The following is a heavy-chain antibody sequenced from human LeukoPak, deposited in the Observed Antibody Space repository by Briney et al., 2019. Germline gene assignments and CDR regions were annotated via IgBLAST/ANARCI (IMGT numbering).Heavy chain of an antibody. CDR2: ISGSGGST. Sequence: GGSLRLSCAASGFTFSSYWMSWVRQAPGKGLEWVSAISGSGGSTYYADSVKGRFTISRDNSKNTLYLQMNSLRAEDTAVYYCAKARSLYYYDSSGCDYWGQGTLVTVSS. CDR1: GFTFSSYW. D-gene: IGHD3-22*01. CDR3: AKARSLYYYDSSGCDY. V-gene: IGHV3-23*01. J-gene: IGHJ4*02.